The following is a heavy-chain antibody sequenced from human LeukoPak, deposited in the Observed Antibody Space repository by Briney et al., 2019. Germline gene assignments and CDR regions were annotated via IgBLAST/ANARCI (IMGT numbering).Heavy chain of an antibody. CDR2: IYHSGST. J-gene: IGHJ4*02. V-gene: IGHV4-30-2*01. CDR1: GGSISSGGYS. Sequence: SPSETLSLTCAVSGGSISSGGYSWRWIRQPPGKGLEWIGYIYHSGSTYYNPSLKSRVTISVDRSKNQFSLQLSSVTPADTAVYYCARVVNGVVVVAGKGEDYFDYWGQGTLVTVSS. CDR3: ARVVNGVVVVAGKGEDYFDY. D-gene: IGHD2-15*01.